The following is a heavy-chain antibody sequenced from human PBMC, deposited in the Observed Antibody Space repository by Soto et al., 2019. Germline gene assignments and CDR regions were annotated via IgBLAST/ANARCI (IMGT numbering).Heavy chain of an antibody. J-gene: IGHJ4*02. CDR2: ISGNGVST. V-gene: IGHV3-23*01. Sequence: EVQLLDSGGGFVQPGGSQRLSCVGSGFTFHTAAMTWVRQAPGKGLEWVSTISGNGVSTYYADSVKGRFTISRDKSKNTLYLQMNSLRAEDTAIYFCAKWGAQSLFDYWGQGTLVTVSS. CDR1: GFTFHTAA. CDR3: AKWGAQSLFDY. D-gene: IGHD1-26*01.